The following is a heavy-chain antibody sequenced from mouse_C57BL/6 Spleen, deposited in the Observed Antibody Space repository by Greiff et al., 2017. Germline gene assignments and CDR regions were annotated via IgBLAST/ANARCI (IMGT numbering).Heavy chain of an antibody. CDR3: ARHGGGAY. CDR2: ISNLAYSI. CDR1: GFTFSDYG. Sequence: EVKLVESGGGLVQPGGSLKLSCAASGFTFSDYGMAWVRQAPRKGPEWVAFISNLAYSIYYADTVTGRFTISRENAKNTLYLEMSSLRSEDTAMYYCARHGGGAYWGQGTLVTVSA. J-gene: IGHJ3*01. V-gene: IGHV5-15*01.